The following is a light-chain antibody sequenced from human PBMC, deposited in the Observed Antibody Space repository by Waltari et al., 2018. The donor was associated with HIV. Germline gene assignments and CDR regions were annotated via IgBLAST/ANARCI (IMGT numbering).Light chain of an antibody. CDR1: QRVLYSSNNKNY. CDR2: WAS. J-gene: IGKJ1*01. CDR3: QQYYSIPRT. Sequence: DIVMTQSPDSLAVSLGGRDPINCKYRQRVLYSSNNKNYLAWYQQKPGQPPKLLIYWASTRGSGVPDRFSGSGSGTDFTLTISSLQAEDVAIYYCQQYYSIPRTFGQGTKVEI. V-gene: IGKV4-1*01.